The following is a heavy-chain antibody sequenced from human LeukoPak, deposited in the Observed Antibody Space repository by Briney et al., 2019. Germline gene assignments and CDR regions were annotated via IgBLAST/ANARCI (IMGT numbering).Heavy chain of an antibody. CDR2: MYYSWST. CDR3: ARDWVYYDILTGYSNWFDP. D-gene: IGHD3-9*01. J-gene: IGHJ5*02. CDR1: GGPIYIYY. V-gene: IGHV4-59*01. Sequence: SETLSLTCTVSGGPIYIYYWSWTRRPPGKGREGIGYMYYSWSTNYSPSLKSRVAISVDTSKNQFSLKLSSVTAADTAVYYCARDWVYYDILTGYSNWFDPWGQGTLVTVSS.